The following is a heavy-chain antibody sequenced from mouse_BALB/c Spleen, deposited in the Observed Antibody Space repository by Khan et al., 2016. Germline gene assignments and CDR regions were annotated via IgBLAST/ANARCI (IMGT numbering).Heavy chain of an antibody. Sequence: EVELVESGGGLVKPGGSLKLSCAATGFTFSDYYMYWVRQTPEKRLEWVATISDGGSYTYYPDSVKGRFTISRDNAKNNLYLQMSSLKSEDTATYYCERDRYDYFDYWGQGTTLTVSS. V-gene: IGHV5-4*02. CDR3: ERDRYDYFDY. J-gene: IGHJ2*01. D-gene: IGHD2-14*01. CDR1: GFTFSDYY. CDR2: ISDGGSYT.